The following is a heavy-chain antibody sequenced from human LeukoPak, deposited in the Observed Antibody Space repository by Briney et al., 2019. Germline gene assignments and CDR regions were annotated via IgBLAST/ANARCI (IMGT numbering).Heavy chain of an antibody. V-gene: IGHV3-23*01. D-gene: IGHD6-19*01. CDR2: ISASGRST. CDR3: ARDRDNVAGSRGYLDY. Sequence: GGSLRLSCAASGFTFSSYAMSWVRQAPGRGLEWVSAISASGRSTFYADSVKGRFTISRDNSKNTLYLRMNSLRAEDTAVYYCARDRDNVAGSRGYLDYWGQGTLVTVSS. J-gene: IGHJ4*02. CDR1: GFTFSSYA.